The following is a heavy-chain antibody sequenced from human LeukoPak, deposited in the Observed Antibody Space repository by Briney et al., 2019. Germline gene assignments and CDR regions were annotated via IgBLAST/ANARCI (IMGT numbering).Heavy chain of an antibody. D-gene: IGHD3-10*01. Sequence: GGSLRLSCAASGFIFRNYGMNWVRQPPGKGLEWVSSVSPNGETAYYADSVKGRFTISRDNSKNTLYLQMNSLRAEDTAVYYCAKDNGYYGSGSLRHYFDYWGRGTLVTVSS. CDR3: AKDNGYYGSGSLRHYFDY. V-gene: IGHV3-23*01. J-gene: IGHJ4*02. CDR2: VSPNGETA. CDR1: GFIFRNYG.